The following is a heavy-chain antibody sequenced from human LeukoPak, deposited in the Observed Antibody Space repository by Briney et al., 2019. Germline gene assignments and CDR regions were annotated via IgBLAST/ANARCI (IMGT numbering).Heavy chain of an antibody. D-gene: IGHD3-10*01. CDR2: ISAYNGNT. CDR1: GYTFTSYG. CDR3: ARESTMVRGVFSMDV. Sequence: ASVKVSCKASGYTFTSYGISWVRQAPGQGLEWMGWISAYNGNTNYAQKLQGRVTMTTDISTSTAYMELRSLRSDDTAVYYCARESTMVRGVFSMDVWGQGTTVTVSS. V-gene: IGHV1-18*01. J-gene: IGHJ6*02.